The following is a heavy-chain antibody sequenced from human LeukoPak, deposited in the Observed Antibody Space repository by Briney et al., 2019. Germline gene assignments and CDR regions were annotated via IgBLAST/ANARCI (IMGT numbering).Heavy chain of an antibody. Sequence: GGSLRLSCAASGFTFSSYWMSWVRQAPGKGLERVANIKQDGSEKYYVDSVKGRFTVSRDNAKNSLYLQMNSLRAEDTAVYYCARGFRGYYFDYWGQGTVVTVSS. CDR1: GFTFSSYW. D-gene: IGHD2-21*01. CDR2: IKQDGSEK. J-gene: IGHJ4*02. CDR3: ARGFRGYYFDY. V-gene: IGHV3-7*03.